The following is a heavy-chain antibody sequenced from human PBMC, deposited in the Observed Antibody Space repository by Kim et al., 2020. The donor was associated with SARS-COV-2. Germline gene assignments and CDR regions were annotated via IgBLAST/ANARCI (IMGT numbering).Heavy chain of an antibody. D-gene: IGHD5-18*01. V-gene: IGHV1-69*13. CDR1: GGTFSSYA. J-gene: IGHJ6*02. CDR2: IIPIFGTA. Sequence: SVKVSCKASGGTFSSYAISWVRQAPGQGLEWMGGIIPIFGTANYAQKFQGRVTITADESTSTAYMELSSLRSEDTAVYYCASPRRGYSYGYVKYYGMDVWGQGTTVTVSS. CDR3: ASPRRGYSYGYVKYYGMDV.